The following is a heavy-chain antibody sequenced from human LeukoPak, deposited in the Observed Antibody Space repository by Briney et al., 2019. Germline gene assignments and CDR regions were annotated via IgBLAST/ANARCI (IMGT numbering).Heavy chain of an antibody. V-gene: IGHV1-18*01. Sequence: ASVKVSCKASGYTFTSCGISWVRQAPGQGLEWMGWISAYNGNTNYAQKLQGRVTMTRDTSTSTVYMELSSLRSEDTAVYYCARDHYHKIHSVMVTAPDYWGQGTLVIVSS. CDR2: ISAYNGNT. D-gene: IGHD2-21*02. CDR1: GYTFTSCG. J-gene: IGHJ4*02. CDR3: ARDHYHKIHSVMVTAPDY.